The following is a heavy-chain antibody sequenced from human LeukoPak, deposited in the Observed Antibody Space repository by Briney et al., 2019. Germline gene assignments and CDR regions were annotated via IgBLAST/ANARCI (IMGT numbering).Heavy chain of an antibody. V-gene: IGHV1-69*04. CDR2: IIPILGIA. J-gene: IGHJ6*02. CDR3: ARVGAAAGTRYYYYYYGMDV. CDR1: GGTFSSYA. D-gene: IGHD6-13*01. Sequence: SVKVSCKASGGTFSSYAISWVRQAPGQGLEWMGRIIPILGIANYAQKFQGRVTMTRNTSISTAYMELSSLRSEDTAVYYCARVGAAAGTRYYYYYYGMDVWGQGTTVTVSS.